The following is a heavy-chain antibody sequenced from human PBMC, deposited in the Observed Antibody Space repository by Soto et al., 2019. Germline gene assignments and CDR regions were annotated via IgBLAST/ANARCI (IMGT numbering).Heavy chain of an antibody. V-gene: IGHV1-58*01. Sequence: SVKVSCKASGFIFTSSSVQWARQARGQRLEWIGWITVGTGNTNYAQKFQERVTITRDMSTSTAYMELSNLRSEDTAIYYCAAGASSGYYGGWGQGTKGTVSS. CDR1: GFIFTSSS. D-gene: IGHD3-22*01. CDR3: AAGASSGYYGG. CDR2: ITVGTGNT. J-gene: IGHJ4*02.